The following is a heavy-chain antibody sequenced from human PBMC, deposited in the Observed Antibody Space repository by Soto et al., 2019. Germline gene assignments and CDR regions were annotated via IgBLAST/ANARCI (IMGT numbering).Heavy chain of an antibody. D-gene: IGHD4-17*01. J-gene: IGHJ3*02. CDR1: GFTFSNAW. CDR2: IKSKTDGGTT. Sequence: EVQLVESGGGLVKPGGSLRLSCAASGFTFSNAWMNWVRQAPGKGLEWVGRIKSKTDGGTTDYAAPVKGRFTISRDDSKNTLYLQMNSLKTEDTAVYYCTTGNLDYGDYEALYAFDIWGQGTMVTVSS. CDR3: TTGNLDYGDYEALYAFDI. V-gene: IGHV3-15*07.